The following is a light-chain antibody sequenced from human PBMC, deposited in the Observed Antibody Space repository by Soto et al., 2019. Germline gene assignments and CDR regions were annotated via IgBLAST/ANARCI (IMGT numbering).Light chain of an antibody. V-gene: IGKV1-39*01. Sequence: DIQMTQSPSSLSASVGDRVTLTCRASQSIANYLNWYQQKPGKAPKLLIYAASSLQSGVPSRFSGSGSGTEFTLTISSLQPEDFATYYCQQSYSIPLTIGGGTTVEIK. J-gene: IGKJ4*01. CDR3: QQSYSIPLT. CDR2: AAS. CDR1: QSIANY.